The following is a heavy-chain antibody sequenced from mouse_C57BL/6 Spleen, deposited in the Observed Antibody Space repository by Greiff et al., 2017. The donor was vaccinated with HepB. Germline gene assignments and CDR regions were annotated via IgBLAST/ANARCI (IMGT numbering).Heavy chain of an antibody. V-gene: IGHV3-6*01. Sequence: EVQLQESGPGLVKPSQSLSLTCSVTGYSITSGYYWNWIRQFPGNKLEWMGYISYDGSNNYNPSLKNRISITRDTSKNQFFLKLNSVTTEDTATYYGARGAVVGVPYFDVWGTGTTVTVSS. CDR1: GYSITSGYY. D-gene: IGHD1-1*01. J-gene: IGHJ1*03. CDR3: ARGAVVGVPYFDV. CDR2: ISYDGSN.